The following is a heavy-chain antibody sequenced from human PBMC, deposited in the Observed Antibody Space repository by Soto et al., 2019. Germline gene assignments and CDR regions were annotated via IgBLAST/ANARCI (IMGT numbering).Heavy chain of an antibody. J-gene: IGHJ2*01. D-gene: IGHD1-1*01. V-gene: IGHV3-23*01. CDR2: ISGSGGNT. CDR3: ATGGPGERVYWYFDL. CDR1: GFTFSSFA. Sequence: EVQLLESGGDLVQPGGSLRLSCAASGFTFSSFAMSWVRQAPGKGLEWVSAISGSGGNTYYAVSVKGRFTISRDNSRNTLDLQRSTLRGEDTAVYYCATGGPGERVYWYFDLWGRGTLVTVCS.